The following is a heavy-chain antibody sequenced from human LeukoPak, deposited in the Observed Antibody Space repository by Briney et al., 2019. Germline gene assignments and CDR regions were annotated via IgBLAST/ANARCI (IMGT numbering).Heavy chain of an antibody. CDR1: GGSISSSSYY. Sequence: PSETLSLTCTVSGGSISSSSYYWGWIRQPPGKGLEWIGSIYYSGSTYYNPSLKSRVTISVDTSKNQFSLKLSSVTAADTAVYYCARHRGYYDSRTGRLDAFGIWGQGTMVTVSS. J-gene: IGHJ3*02. CDR2: IYYSGST. CDR3: ARHRGYYDSRTGRLDAFGI. D-gene: IGHD3-22*01. V-gene: IGHV4-39*01.